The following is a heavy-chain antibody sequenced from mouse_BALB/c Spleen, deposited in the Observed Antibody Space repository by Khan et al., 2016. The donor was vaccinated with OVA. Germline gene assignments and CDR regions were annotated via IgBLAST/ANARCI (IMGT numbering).Heavy chain of an antibody. D-gene: IGHD1-1*01. CDR2: ILPGSVST. Sequence: VELVESGAELMKPGASVKITCKAAGYTFSSYWIEWVKQRPGHGLEWIGEILPGSVSTYYNEKFKGMATFTAETSSNTAYMQLSSLTSEDSAVYYCARVNNGRRDYFDYWGQGTTLTVSS. CDR1: GYTFSSYW. J-gene: IGHJ2*01. V-gene: IGHV1-9*01. CDR3: ARVNNGRRDYFDY.